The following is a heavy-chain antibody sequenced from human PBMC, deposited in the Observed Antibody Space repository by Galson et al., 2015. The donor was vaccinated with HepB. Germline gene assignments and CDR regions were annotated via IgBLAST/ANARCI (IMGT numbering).Heavy chain of an antibody. CDR1: GDSVSSNSLA. J-gene: IGHJ4*02. D-gene: IGHD2/OR15-2a*01. V-gene: IGHV6-1*01. Sequence: CAISGDSVSSNSLAWNWIRQTPSRGLEWLGRTYYSSKWYNDYALSVRGRITINPDTSKNQFSLQLNSVTPEDTAVYFCVRGSMKTGFNYWDQGTLVTVSS. CDR3: VRGSMKTGFNY. CDR2: TYYSSKWYN.